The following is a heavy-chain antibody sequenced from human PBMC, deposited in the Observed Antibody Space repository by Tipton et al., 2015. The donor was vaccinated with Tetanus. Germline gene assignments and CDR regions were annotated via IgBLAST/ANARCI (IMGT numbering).Heavy chain of an antibody. CDR2: TNPLTGKT. D-gene: IGHD2-15*01. J-gene: IGHJ4*02. CDR1: GYNFSSYD. Sequence: QSGPEVKKPGASVTVSCKASGYNFSSYDVNWVRRASGQGLEWLGWTNPLTGKTGYAEKFQGRVTLTADASISTAYLELTSLTSDDTAVYYGARGRVGAAYWGQGSLVTVSS. V-gene: IGHV1-8*01. CDR3: ARGRVGAAY.